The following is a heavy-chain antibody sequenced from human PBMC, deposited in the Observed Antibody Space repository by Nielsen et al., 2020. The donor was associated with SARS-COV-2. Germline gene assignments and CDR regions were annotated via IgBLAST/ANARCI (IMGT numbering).Heavy chain of an antibody. CDR1: GYSISSGYY. CDR2: IHHSGST. CDR3: AGIWFGELPRITYYYYGMDV. Sequence: SETLSLTCTVSGYSISSGYYWGWIRQPPGKGLEWIGSIHHSGSTYYNPSLKSRVTISVDTSKNQFSLKLSSVTAADTAVYYCAGIWFGELPRITYYYYGMDVWGQGTTVTVSS. V-gene: IGHV4-38-2*02. D-gene: IGHD3-10*01. J-gene: IGHJ6*02.